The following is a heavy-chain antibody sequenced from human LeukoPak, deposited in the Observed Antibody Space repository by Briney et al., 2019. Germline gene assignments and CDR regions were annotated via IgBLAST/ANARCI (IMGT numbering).Heavy chain of an antibody. CDR1: GFTFSSYA. CDR3: AKDNPSSSSWFDY. Sequence: GGSLRLSCAASGFTFSSYAMSWVRQAPGNGLEWVSAISGSGGSTYYADSAKGRFTISRDNSKNTLYLQMNSLRAEDTAVYYCAKDNPSSSSWFDYRGQGTLVTVSS. J-gene: IGHJ4*02. V-gene: IGHV3-23*01. D-gene: IGHD6-13*01. CDR2: ISGSGGST.